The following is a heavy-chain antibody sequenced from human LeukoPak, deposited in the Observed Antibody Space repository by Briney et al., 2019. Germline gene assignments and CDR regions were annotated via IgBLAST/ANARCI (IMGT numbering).Heavy chain of an antibody. CDR2: ISGSGGST. CDR1: GFTFSSYA. J-gene: IGHJ4*02. D-gene: IGHD1-1*01. CDR3: AKGERGAWKPYYFDY. V-gene: IGHV3-23*01. Sequence: GGSLRLSCAASGFTFSSYAMSWVRQAPGKGLEWVSAISGSGGSTYYADSVKGRFTISRDNSKNTLYLQMNSLRAEDTAVYYCAKGERGAWKPYYFDYWGQGTLVTVSS.